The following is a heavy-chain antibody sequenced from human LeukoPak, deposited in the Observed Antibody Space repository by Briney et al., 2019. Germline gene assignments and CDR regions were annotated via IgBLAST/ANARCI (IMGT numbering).Heavy chain of an antibody. V-gene: IGHV1-8*03. Sequence: ASVKVSCKASGYTFTSYGISWVRQAPGQGLEWMGWMNPNSGNTGYAQKFQGRVTITRNTSISTAYMELSSLRSEDTAVYYCARYCSGGSCYPDAFDIWGQGTMVTVSS. CDR1: GYTFTSYG. D-gene: IGHD2-15*01. J-gene: IGHJ3*02. CDR2: MNPNSGNT. CDR3: ARYCSGGSCYPDAFDI.